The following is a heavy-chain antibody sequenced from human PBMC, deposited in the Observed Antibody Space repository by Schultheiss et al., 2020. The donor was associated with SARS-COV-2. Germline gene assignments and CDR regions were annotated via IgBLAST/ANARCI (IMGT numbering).Heavy chain of an antibody. J-gene: IGHJ6*02. CDR3: ARGWFGSGWPGYYYGMDV. CDR2: IYPGDSDT. D-gene: IGHD6-19*01. CDR1: GYSFTSYW. Sequence: GESLKISCKGSGYSFTSYWIGWVRQMPGKGLEWMGIIYPGDSDTRYSPSFQGQVTISADKSISTAYLQWSSLKASDTAMYYCARGWFGSGWPGYYYGMDVWGQGTTVTVSS. V-gene: IGHV5-51*01.